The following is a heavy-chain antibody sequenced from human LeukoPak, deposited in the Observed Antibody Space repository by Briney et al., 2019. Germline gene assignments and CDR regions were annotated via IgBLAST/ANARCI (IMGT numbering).Heavy chain of an antibody. CDR2: IYPGDSDI. CDR3: ARLKRSGGSFDI. CDR1: GYSFTTYW. J-gene: IGHJ3*02. V-gene: IGHV5-51*01. Sequence: GESLKISCQGSGYSFTTYWIHWVRQMPGQGLEWMGIIYPGDSDIRYSPSFEGQVTISADKSINTAYLQWSSLRASDTAIYYCARLKRSGGSFDIWGQGTMVTVSS. D-gene: IGHD3-10*01.